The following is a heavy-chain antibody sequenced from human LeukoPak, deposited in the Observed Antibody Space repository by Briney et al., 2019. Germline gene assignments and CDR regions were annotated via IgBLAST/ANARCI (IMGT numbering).Heavy chain of an antibody. CDR2: MNPNSGNT. J-gene: IGHJ5*02. D-gene: IGHD3-3*01. CDR3: ARSYYDFWSGSLNWFGP. V-gene: IGHV1-8*03. CDR1: GYTFTSYD. Sequence: ASVKVSCKASGYTFTSYDINWVRQATGQGLEWMGWMNPNSGNTGYAQKFQGRVTITRNTSISTAYMELSSLRSEDTAVYYCARSYYDFWSGSLNWFGPWGQGTLVTVSS.